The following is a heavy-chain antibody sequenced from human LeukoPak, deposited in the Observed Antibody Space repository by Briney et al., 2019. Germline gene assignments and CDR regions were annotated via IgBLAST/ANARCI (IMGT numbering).Heavy chain of an antibody. CDR1: GGSISSGSYY. D-gene: IGHD2-2*01. V-gene: IGHV4-61*02. CDR3: ARGRRCSSTSCYAYYSYYYMDV. J-gene: IGHJ6*03. Sequence: SQTLSLTCTVSGGSISSGSYYWSWIRQPAGKGLEWIGRIYTSGSTNYNPSLKSRVTISVDTSKNQFSLKLSSVTAADTAVYYCARGRRCSSTSCYAYYSYYYMDVWGKGTTVTVSS. CDR2: IYTSGST.